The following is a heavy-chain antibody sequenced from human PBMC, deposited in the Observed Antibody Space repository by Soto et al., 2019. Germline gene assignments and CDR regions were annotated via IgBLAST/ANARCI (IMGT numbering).Heavy chain of an antibody. CDR3: ARWGTTGGLDV. D-gene: IGHD3-16*01. V-gene: IGHV3-30*19. Sequence: QVQLVESGGGVVQPGTSLRVSCVGSGFTFRSYVIHWVRQAPGKGLEWVALTSYDGSDKYYGDSVRGRFTISRDNSRKTVDLQMDSRRIEDTALYYCARWGTTGGLDVWGQGTLVSVSS. J-gene: IGHJ1*01. CDR1: GFTFRSYV. CDR2: TSYDGSDK.